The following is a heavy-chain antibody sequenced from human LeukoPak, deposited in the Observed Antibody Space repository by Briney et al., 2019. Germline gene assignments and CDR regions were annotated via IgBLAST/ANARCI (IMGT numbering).Heavy chain of an antibody. CDR2: INPNSGGT. CDR3: AREGSNEYYYYYMDV. Sequence: ASVKVSCKASGYTFTGYYMHWVRQAPGQGLEWMGWINPNSGGTNYAQKFQGRVTMTRDTSISTAYMELSRLRSDDTAVYYCAREGSNEYYYYYMDVWGKGTTVTVSS. CDR1: GYTFTGYY. J-gene: IGHJ6*03. V-gene: IGHV1-2*02. D-gene: IGHD2-15*01.